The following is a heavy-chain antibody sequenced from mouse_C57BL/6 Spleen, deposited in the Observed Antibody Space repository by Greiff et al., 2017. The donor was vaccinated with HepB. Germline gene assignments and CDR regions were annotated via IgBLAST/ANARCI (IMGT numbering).Heavy chain of an antibody. Sequence: QVQLKQPGAELVKPGASVKLSCKASGYTFTSYWMHWVKQRPGQGLEWIGMIHPNSGSTNYNEKFKSKATLTVDKSSSTAYMQLSSLTSEDSAVYCCAREDYAYAMDYWGQGTSVTGSS. CDR2: IHPNSGST. D-gene: IGHD1-1*02. J-gene: IGHJ4*01. V-gene: IGHV1-64*01. CDR3: AREDYAYAMDY. CDR1: GYTFTSYW.